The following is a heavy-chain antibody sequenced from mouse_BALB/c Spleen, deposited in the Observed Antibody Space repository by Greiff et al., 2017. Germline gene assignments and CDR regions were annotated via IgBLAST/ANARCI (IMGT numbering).Heavy chain of an antibody. J-gene: IGHJ3*01. Sequence: DVKLVESGGGLVQPGGSRKLSCAVSGFSFSSFGTYWVRQAPEKGLEWVAYISSGSSTIYYADTVKGRFSISSDNPKNTLFLQMTSLRSEDTAMYYCARSGTGSWFADWGQGTLVTVSA. D-gene: IGHD4-1*01. CDR3: ARSGTGSWFAD. CDR2: ISSGSSTI. V-gene: IGHV5-17*02. CDR1: GFSFSSFG.